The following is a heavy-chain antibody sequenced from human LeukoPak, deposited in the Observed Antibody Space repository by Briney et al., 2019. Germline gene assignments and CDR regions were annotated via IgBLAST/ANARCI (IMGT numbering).Heavy chain of an antibody. D-gene: IGHD3-22*01. V-gene: IGHV5-51*01. J-gene: IGHJ4*02. CDR2: IYPGDSDT. CDR1: GYSFTSYW. CDR3: ARRAAPASDYYDSSGYFDY. Sequence: GESLKISCKGSGYSFTSYWIGWVRQMPGKGLEWMGIIYPGDSDTRYSPSFQGQVTISAGKSISTAYLQWSSLKASDTAMYYCARRAAPASDYYDSSGYFDYWGQGTLVTVSS.